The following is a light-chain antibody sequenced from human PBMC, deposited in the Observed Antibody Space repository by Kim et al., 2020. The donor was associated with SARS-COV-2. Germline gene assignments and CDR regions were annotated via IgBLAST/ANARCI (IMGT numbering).Light chain of an antibody. Sequence: GQTVTISCTRTSSNVGGYNYVSWYQQHPGKAPKLMIYEVSKRPSGVPDRFSGSKSGNTASLTVYGLQAEDEADYYCSSYAGSNNLVFGGGTQLTVL. CDR1: SSNVGGYNY. J-gene: IGLJ3*02. CDR2: EVS. V-gene: IGLV2-8*01. CDR3: SSYAGSNNLV.